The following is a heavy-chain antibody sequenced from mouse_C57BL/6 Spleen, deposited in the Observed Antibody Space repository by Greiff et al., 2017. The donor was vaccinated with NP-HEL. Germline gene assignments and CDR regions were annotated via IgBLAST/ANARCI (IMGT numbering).Heavy chain of an antibody. CDR1: GFTFSSYA. Sequence: EVKLVESGGGLVKPGGSLKLSCAASGFTFSSYAMSWVRQTPEKRLEWVATISDGGSYTYYPDNVKGRFTTSRDNAKNNLYLQMSHLKSEDTAMYYCARDEDYYPDYWGQGTTLTVSS. D-gene: IGHD2-1*01. CDR3: ARDEDYYPDY. V-gene: IGHV5-4*01. J-gene: IGHJ2*01. CDR2: ISDGGSYT.